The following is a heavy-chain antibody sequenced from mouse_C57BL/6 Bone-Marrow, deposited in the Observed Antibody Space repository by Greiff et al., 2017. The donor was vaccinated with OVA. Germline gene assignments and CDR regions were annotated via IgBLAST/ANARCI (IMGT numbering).Heavy chain of an antibody. D-gene: IGHD6-5*01. CDR3: ARHPYDYDAMDY. CDR1: GFTFSDYG. CDR2: ISNLAYSI. Sequence: EVKLMESGGGLVQPGGSLKLSCAASGFTFSDYGMAWVRQAPRKGPEWVAFISNLAYSIYYADTVTGRFTISRENAKNTLYLEMSSLRSEDTAMYYCARHPYDYDAMDYWGQGTTVTVSS. V-gene: IGHV5-15*01. J-gene: IGHJ4*01.